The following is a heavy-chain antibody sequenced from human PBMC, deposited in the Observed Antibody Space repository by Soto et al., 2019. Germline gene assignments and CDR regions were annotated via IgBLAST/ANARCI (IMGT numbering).Heavy chain of an antibody. CDR3: TRQNGDFFEY. J-gene: IGHJ4*02. CDR2: IRTKANRYAT. D-gene: IGHD3-10*01. V-gene: IGHV3-73*01. CDR1: GLTFSGST. Sequence: GSLRLSCATSGLTFSGSTMHWVRQASGKGLEWVGHIRTKANRYATVYAESLKGRFTISRDDSKNTAYLQVDSLKTEDTAVYYCTRQNGDFFEYWGQGALVTVSS.